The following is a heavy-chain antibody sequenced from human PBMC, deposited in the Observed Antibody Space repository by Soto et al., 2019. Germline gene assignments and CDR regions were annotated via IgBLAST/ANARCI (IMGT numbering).Heavy chain of an antibody. V-gene: IGHV3-30*18. CDR3: AKAQQTYIVAKISTHIDY. D-gene: IGHD5-12*01. Sequence: GVSLRLSCAASGFPFSSYGMHWVRQAPGKGLEWVAVISYDGSNKYYADSVKGRFTISRDNSKNTLYLQMNSLRAEDTAVYYCAKAQQTYIVAKISTHIDYWGQGTPVNVS. CDR1: GFPFSSYG. J-gene: IGHJ4*02. CDR2: ISYDGSNK.